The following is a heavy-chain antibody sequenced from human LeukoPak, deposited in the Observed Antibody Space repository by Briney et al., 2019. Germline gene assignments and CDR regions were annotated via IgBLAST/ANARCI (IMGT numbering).Heavy chain of an antibody. V-gene: IGHV1-2*02. J-gene: IGHJ3*01. CDR1: GYNFNSYY. CDR2: INPDNGKT. Sequence: ASVRVSCKASGYNFNSYYIHWVRQAPGQGLTWMGWINPDNGKTKYAPRFQGRVTMTWDTSINTAYVDLSGLRSDDTAVYYCARNEPAVSVVDAFDVWGQRTAVTVSS. D-gene: IGHD1-1*01. CDR3: ARNEPAVSVVDAFDV.